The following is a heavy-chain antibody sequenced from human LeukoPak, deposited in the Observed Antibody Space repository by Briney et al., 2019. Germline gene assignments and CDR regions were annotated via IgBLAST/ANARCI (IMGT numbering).Heavy chain of an antibody. CDR2: IYYSGST. J-gene: IGHJ2*01. CDR1: GGSISSYY. D-gene: IGHD1-26*01. V-gene: IGHV4-59*01. CDR3: ARDGGGSYYAWYFDL. Sequence: SETLSLTCTVSGGSISSYYWSWIRQPPGKGLEWIGYIYYSGSTNYNPSLKSRVTISVDTSKNQFSLKLSSVTAADTAVYYCARDGGGSYYAWYFDLWGRGTLVTVSS.